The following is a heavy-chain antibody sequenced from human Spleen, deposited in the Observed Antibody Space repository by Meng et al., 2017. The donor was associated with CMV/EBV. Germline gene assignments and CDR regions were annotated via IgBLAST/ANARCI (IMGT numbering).Heavy chain of an antibody. D-gene: IGHD3-3*01. CDR3: ARVVYCSSTSCSYYDFWSGYYTGGMDV. CDR2: ISSSSSYI. Sequence: LSLTCAASGFTFSDYAIHWVRQAPGKGLEWVSSISSSSSYIYYADSVKGRFTISRDNAKNSLYLQMNSLRAEDTAVYYCARVVYCSSTSCSYYDFWSGYYTGGMDVWGQGTTVTVSS. V-gene: IGHV3-21*01. J-gene: IGHJ6*02. CDR1: GFTFSDYA.